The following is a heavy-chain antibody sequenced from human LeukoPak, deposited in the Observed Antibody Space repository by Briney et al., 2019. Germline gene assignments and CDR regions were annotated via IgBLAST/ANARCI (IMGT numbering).Heavy chain of an antibody. D-gene: IGHD6-13*01. J-gene: IGHJ4*02. CDR2: ISAYNGNT. CDR3: AREGYSSSWNYFDY. V-gene: IGHV1-18*04. Sequence: ASVKVSCKASGYTFSGYYMHWVRQAPGQGLGWMGWISAYNGNTNYAQKLQGRVTMTTDTSTSTAYMELRSLRSDDTAVYYCAREGYSSSWNYFDYWGQGALVTVSS. CDR1: GYTFSGYY.